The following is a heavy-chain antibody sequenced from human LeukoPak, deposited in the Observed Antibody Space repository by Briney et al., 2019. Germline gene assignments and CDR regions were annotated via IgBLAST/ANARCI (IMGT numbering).Heavy chain of an antibody. Sequence: SGTLSLTCVVSGYSISSGYWWSWVRQSPGKGLEWIGEILHSGSTYYNPSLKSRVTISVDTSKNQFSLKLSSVTAADTAVYYCAREGATLDYGSGTYDYWGQGTLVTVSS. J-gene: IGHJ4*02. CDR2: ILHSGST. CDR3: AREGATLDYGSGTYDY. D-gene: IGHD3-10*01. V-gene: IGHV4-4*02. CDR1: GYSISSGYW.